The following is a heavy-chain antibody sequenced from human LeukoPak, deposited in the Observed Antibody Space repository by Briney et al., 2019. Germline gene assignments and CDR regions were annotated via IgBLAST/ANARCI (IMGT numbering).Heavy chain of an antibody. D-gene: IGHD3/OR15-3a*01. CDR3: ARDSGLAPDAFDI. J-gene: IGHJ3*02. V-gene: IGHV3-7*01. Sequence: GGSLRLSCSASGLTFSSYSMNWVRQAPGKGLEWVGNVNQDGTEKYYMDSVKGRFTISRDNAKNSLYLQMNSLRAEDTAVYYCARDSGLAPDAFDIWGQGTMVTVSS. CDR2: VNQDGTEK. CDR1: GLTFSSYS.